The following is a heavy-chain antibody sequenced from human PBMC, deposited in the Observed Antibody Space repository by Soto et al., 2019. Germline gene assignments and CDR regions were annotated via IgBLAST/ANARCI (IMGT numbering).Heavy chain of an antibody. V-gene: IGHV3-72*01. J-gene: IGHJ6*02. Sequence: EVQLVESGGGLVQPGGSLRLSCAASGFTFSDHYMDWVRQAPGKGLEWVGRTRNKAHSYTTEYAASVKGRFTISRDDSMNSLYLQMNSLKSEDTAVYFCARSWLSGLGGMDVWGQGTTVTVS. CDR2: TRNKAHSYTT. D-gene: IGHD3-22*01. CDR3: ARSWLSGLGGMDV. CDR1: GFTFSDHY.